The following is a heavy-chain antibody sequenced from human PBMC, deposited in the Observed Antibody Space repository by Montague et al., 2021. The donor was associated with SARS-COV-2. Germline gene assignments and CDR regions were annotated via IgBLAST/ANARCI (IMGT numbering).Heavy chain of an antibody. D-gene: IGHD6-13*01. Sequence: PALVKPTQTLTLTCNFSGFSLTTSGEAVGWIRQPPGKALEWLALIYWDDDKRYSPSLKSRLTITKDTSKNQVVLTMTNTDPVDTATYYCAHRDSGRIAAAGFDYWGQGTLVTVSS. V-gene: IGHV2-5*02. J-gene: IGHJ4*02. CDR3: AHRDSGRIAAAGFDY. CDR2: IYWDDDK. CDR1: GFSLTTSGEA.